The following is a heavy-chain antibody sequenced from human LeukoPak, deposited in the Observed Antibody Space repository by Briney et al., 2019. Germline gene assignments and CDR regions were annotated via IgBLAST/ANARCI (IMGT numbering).Heavy chain of an antibody. CDR1: GGSISSYY. J-gene: IGHJ6*03. D-gene: IGHD3-10*01. CDR3: ARARYGWNYYYCMDV. V-gene: IGHV4-59*01. CDR2: IYYSGST. Sequence: SETLSLTCTVSGGSISSYYWSWIRQPPGKGLEWIGDIYYSGSTNYNPSLKRGVTISVDTSKNQFSLKLSSVTAADTAVYYCARARYGWNYYYCMDVWGKGTTVTVSS.